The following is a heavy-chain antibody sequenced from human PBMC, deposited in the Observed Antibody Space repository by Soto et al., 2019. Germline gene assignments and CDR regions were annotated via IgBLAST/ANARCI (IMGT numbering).Heavy chain of an antibody. J-gene: IGHJ6*02. V-gene: IGHV3-23*01. CDR2: ISGSGGST. CDR3: AKVQGITMIVVNYYYYGMDV. D-gene: IGHD3-22*01. CDR1: GFTFSSYA. Sequence: EVQLLESGGGLVQPGGSLRLSCAASGFTFSSYAMSWVRQAPGKGLEWVSAISGSGGSTYYADSVKGRFTISRDNSKNTLYLQMNSLRAEDTAVYCCAKVQGITMIVVNYYYYGMDVWGQGTTVTVSS.